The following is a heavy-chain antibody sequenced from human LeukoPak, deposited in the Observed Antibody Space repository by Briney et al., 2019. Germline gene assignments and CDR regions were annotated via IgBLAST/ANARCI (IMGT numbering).Heavy chain of an antibody. J-gene: IGHJ4*02. CDR2: ISNSVSTI. CDR3: ARDRGSEFDY. Sequence: GGSLRLSCAASGFTFSTYSMNWVRQAPGKGLEWVAYISNSVSTIYYADSVKGRFTISRDNAWNSLYLQMNNLRDEDTAVYYCARDRGSEFDYWGQGTLVTVSS. D-gene: IGHD1-26*01. V-gene: IGHV3-48*02. CDR1: GFTFSTYS.